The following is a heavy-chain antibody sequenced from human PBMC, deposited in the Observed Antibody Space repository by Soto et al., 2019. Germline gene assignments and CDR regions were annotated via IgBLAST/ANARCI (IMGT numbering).Heavy chain of an antibody. Sequence: VHLVEAGGDSVQPGGSLRLSCVASGFTFSNYWMHWVRQAPGKGLEWVSRVNSDESSRAYADSVKGRFISSRDNDKNSLSLEMNSLRAEDTAVYYCARGIDFYFDLWGRGTLVTVSS. CDR1: GFTFSNYW. CDR2: VNSDESSR. J-gene: IGHJ2*01. V-gene: IGHV3-74*01. CDR3: ARGIDFYFDL.